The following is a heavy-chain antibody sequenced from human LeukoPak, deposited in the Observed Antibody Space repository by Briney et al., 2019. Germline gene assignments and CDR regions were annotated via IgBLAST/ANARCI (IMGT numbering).Heavy chain of an antibody. CDR2: IIPIFGTA. D-gene: IGHD3-9*01. V-gene: IGHV1-69*13. Sequence: GASVKVSCKASGGTFSSYAISWVRQAPGQGLEWMGGIIPIFGTANYAQKFQGRVTITADESTSTAYMELSSLRSEDTAVYYCAIQLFYVLRYFDWPTSFDYWGQGTPVTVSS. CDR3: AIQLFYVLRYFDWPTSFDY. J-gene: IGHJ4*02. CDR1: GGTFSSYA.